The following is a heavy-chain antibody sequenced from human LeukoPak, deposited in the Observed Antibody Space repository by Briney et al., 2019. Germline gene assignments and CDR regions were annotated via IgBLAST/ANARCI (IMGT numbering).Heavy chain of an antibody. CDR2: IIPMFGTA. J-gene: IGHJ3*02. Sequence: ASVKVSCKASGGTFSSYAISWVRQAPGQGLEWMGRIIPMFGTANYAQKFQGRVTITADKSTSTAYMELSSLRSEDTAVYYCARVAWGYYDSSGYLGAFDIWGQGTMVTVSS. CDR3: ARVAWGYYDSSGYLGAFDI. CDR1: GGTFSSYA. D-gene: IGHD3-22*01. V-gene: IGHV1-69*06.